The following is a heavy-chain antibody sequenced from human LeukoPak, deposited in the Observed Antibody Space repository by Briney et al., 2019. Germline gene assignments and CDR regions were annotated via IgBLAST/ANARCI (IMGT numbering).Heavy chain of an antibody. V-gene: IGHV3-23*01. CDR2: ISGTGGST. D-gene: IGHD4-17*01. J-gene: IGHJ4*02. CDR3: AHRYGDY. CDR1: GFTFSNSA. Sequence: GGSLRLSCAASGFTFSNSAMSWVRQAPGKGLEWVSTISGTGGSTYFADSVKGRFSISRDNSENTLYLQMDSLRADDTAVYYCAHRYGDYWGQGTRVTVSS.